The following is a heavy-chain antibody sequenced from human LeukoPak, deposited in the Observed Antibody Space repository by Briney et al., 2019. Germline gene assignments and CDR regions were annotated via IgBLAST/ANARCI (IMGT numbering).Heavy chain of an antibody. D-gene: IGHD1-26*01. CDR2: IYTSGST. J-gene: IGHJ4*02. V-gene: IGHV4-4*09. CDR1: GGSISSYY. Sequence: SETLSLTCTVSGGSISSYYWSWIRQPPGKGLEWIGYIYTSGSTNYNPSLKSRVIISVDTSKNQFSLKLSSVTAADTAVYYCAGGVGATPYYFDYWGQGTLVTVSS. CDR3: AGGVGATPYYFDY.